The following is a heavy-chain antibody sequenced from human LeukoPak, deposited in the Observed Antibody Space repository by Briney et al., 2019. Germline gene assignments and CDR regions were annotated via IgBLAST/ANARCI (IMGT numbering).Heavy chain of an antibody. J-gene: IGHJ4*02. Sequence: PGGSLRLSCAASGFTVSSNYMSWVRQAPGKGLEWVSAIYSGGSTYYADSVKGRFTITRDNSKNTLYLQMNSLRAEDTAVYYCARCGQYYDFWSGYSGDYYFDYWGQGTLVTVSS. V-gene: IGHV3-53*01. CDR2: IYSGGST. D-gene: IGHD3-3*01. CDR3: ARCGQYYDFWSGYSGDYYFDY. CDR1: GFTVSSNY.